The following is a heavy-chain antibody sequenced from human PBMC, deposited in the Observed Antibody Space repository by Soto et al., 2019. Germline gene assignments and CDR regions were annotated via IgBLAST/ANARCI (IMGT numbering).Heavy chain of an antibody. J-gene: IGHJ4*02. CDR1: GGSISSGGYY. CDR2: VYYTGSS. V-gene: IGHV4-31*03. CDR3: ARVSGSGKYGVAS. D-gene: IGHD3-10*01. Sequence: QVQLQESGPGLVKPSQTLSLTCTVSGGSISSGGYYWSWIRQHPGEGLEWIGYVYYTGSSYYNPSLRTRFTISVDTSMSQFSLRLTSVTAADTAFYYCARVSGSGKYGVASWGQGTLVTVSS.